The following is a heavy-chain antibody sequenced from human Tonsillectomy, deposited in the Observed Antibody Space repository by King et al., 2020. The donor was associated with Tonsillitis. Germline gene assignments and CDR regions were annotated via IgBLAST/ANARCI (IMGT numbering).Heavy chain of an antibody. CDR2: IYYSGST. V-gene: IGHV4-30-4*07. Sequence: QLQESGPGLVKPSQTLSLTCAVSGGSISSGGYSWSWIRQPPGKGLEWIGYIYYSGSTYYNPSLKSRVTISVDTSKNPFSLKLSSVTAADTAVYYCARFRMGATYFDYWGQGTLVTVSS. CDR1: GGSISSGGYS. CDR3: ARFRMGATYFDY. D-gene: IGHD1-26*01. J-gene: IGHJ4*02.